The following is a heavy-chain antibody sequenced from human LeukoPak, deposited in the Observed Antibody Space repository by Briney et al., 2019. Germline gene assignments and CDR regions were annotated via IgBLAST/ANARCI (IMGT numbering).Heavy chain of an antibody. CDR1: GFTFSSYA. CDR2: ISYDGSNK. J-gene: IGHJ4*02. D-gene: IGHD5-18*01. CDR3: ARADVDTTMAYFFDY. V-gene: IGHV3-30*04. Sequence: GGSLRLSCAASGFTFSSYAMHWIRQAPGKGLEWVAVISYDGSNKYYADSVTGRFTISRDNSKNTLYLQMNSLRAEDTAVYYCARADVDTTMAYFFDYWGQGTLVTVSS.